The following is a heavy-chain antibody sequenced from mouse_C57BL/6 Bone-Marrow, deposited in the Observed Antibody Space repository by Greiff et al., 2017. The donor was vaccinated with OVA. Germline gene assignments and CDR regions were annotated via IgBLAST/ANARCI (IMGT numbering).Heavy chain of an antibody. CDR3: ARGSWAAY. D-gene: IGHD4-1*01. V-gene: IGHV1-82*01. J-gene: IGHJ3*01. CDR2: IYPGDGDT. CDR1: GYAFSSSG. Sequence: VKLMESGPELVKPGASVKISCKASGYAFSSSGLNWVKQRPGKGLEWIGRIYPGDGDTNYNGKFKGKATLTADKTYSTAYMHRSSRTSENSAVDICARGSWAAYWGQGTLVTVSA.